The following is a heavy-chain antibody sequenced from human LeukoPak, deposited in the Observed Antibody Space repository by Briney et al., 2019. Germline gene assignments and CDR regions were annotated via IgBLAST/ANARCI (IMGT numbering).Heavy chain of an antibody. CDR2: IYYSGIT. CDR3: ARGVTSIWVGFDI. V-gene: IGHV4-30-4*01. CDR1: GGSISSGDYD. Sequence: SETLSLTCTVSGGSISSGDYDWSWIRQPRGKGLEWIGYIYYSGITYYNPSLKSRFTISVDTSNIQFSLKLSSVTAADTAVYYYARGVTSIWVGFDIGGQGTMVTVSS. J-gene: IGHJ3*02. D-gene: IGHD2-21*02.